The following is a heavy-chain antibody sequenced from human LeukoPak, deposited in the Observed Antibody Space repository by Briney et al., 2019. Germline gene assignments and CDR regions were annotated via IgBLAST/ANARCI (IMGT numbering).Heavy chain of an antibody. J-gene: IGHJ4*02. V-gene: IGHV3-23*01. D-gene: IGHD1-1*01. CDR1: GFIVSNSW. Sequence: QAGGSLRLSCVASGFIVSNSWMSWVRQAPGKGLEWVSFMSGSGDSTYYADSVKGRFTISRDNSKNTLYLQMNNLRAEDAAVYYCAKGRVRQFDPFDYWGQGTLVTVSS. CDR3: AKGRVRQFDPFDY. CDR2: MSGSGDST.